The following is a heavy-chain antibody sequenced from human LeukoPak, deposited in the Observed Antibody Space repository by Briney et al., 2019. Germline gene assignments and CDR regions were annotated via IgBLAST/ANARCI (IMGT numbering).Heavy chain of an antibody. J-gene: IGHJ6*04. CDR2: IYHSGST. V-gene: IGHV4-38-2*01. D-gene: IGHD3-10*01. CDR1: GYSISSGYY. CDR3: ARGPITMVRGVSLLAENYGMDV. Sequence: SETLSLTCAVSGYSISSGYYWGWIRQPPGKGLEWIGSIYHSGSTYYNPSLKSRVTISVDTYKNQFSLKLSSVTAADTAVYYCARGPITMVRGVSLLAENYGMDVWGKGTTVTVSS.